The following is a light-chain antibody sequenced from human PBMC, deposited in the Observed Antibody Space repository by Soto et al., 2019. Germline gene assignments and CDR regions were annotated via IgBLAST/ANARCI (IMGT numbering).Light chain of an antibody. CDR3: QTWGTGIHV. CDR1: SGHSSYA. Sequence: QPVLTQSPSASASLGASVKFTCTRSSGHSSYAIAWHQQQPEKGPRYLMKLNSDGSHSKGDGIPDRFSGSSSGAERYLTISSLQSEDEADYYCQTWGTGIHVFGTGTKLTVL. CDR2: LNSDGSH. V-gene: IGLV4-69*01. J-gene: IGLJ1*01.